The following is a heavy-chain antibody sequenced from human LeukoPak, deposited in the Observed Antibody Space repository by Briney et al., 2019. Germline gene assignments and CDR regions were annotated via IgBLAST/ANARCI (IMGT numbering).Heavy chain of an antibody. CDR2: VIPILAIS. J-gene: IGHJ6*02. CDR1: GGTFSSYG. CDR3: ARTNYYDSSGSQGPGTFYYGLDV. D-gene: IGHD3-22*01. Sequence: ASVKVSCKASGGTFSSYGITWVRQAPGQGLERMGRVIPILAISNYAQMFQDRVTITADKSTSTAYMELSSLRSEDTAVYFCARTNYYDSSGSQGPGTFYYGLDVWGQGTTVTVSS. V-gene: IGHV1-69*04.